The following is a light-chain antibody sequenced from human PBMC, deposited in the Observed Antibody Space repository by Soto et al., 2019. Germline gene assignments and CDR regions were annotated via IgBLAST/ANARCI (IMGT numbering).Light chain of an antibody. Sequence: DIQMTQSPSTLSASVGDRVTITCRASQTIINWLAWYQQKPGKAPKLLIYKASTLEGEVPSRFSGSGSETEFTLTIISLQPDDSATYYCQQYHTYWWTFGQGTKVDIK. CDR1: QTIINW. CDR2: KAS. J-gene: IGKJ1*01. CDR3: QQYHTYWWT. V-gene: IGKV1-5*03.